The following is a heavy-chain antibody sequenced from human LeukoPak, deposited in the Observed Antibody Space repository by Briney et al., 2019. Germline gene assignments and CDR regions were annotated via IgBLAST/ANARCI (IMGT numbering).Heavy chain of an antibody. CDR2: ISWNSGSI. J-gene: IGHJ4*02. CDR3: AKVRSQRAYGGNPYFDY. V-gene: IGHV3-9*01. D-gene: IGHD4-23*01. Sequence: GGSLRLSCAASGFTFDDYAMHWVRQAPGKGLEWVSGISWNSGSIGYADSVKGRFTISRDNAKNSLYLQMNSLRAEDTALYYCAKVRSQRAYGGNPYFDYWGQGTLVTVSS. CDR1: GFTFDDYA.